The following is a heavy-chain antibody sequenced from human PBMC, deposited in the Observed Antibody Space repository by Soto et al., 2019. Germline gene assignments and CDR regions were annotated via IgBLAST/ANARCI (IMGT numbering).Heavy chain of an antibody. J-gene: IGHJ6*02. CDR3: ARDWSTVTINYNYALDG. V-gene: IGHV3-48*03. D-gene: IGHD4-17*01. Sequence: EVQLVESGGGLVQPGGSLILSCAASGFTFSTYHMNWVRQAPGKGLEWVSYIHSGGSRIYYADSVKGRFTISRDNAQNSLYVQVNSLRSEDTAVYYCARDWSTVTINYNYALDGWGQGATVTVSS. CDR2: IHSGGSRI. CDR1: GFTFSTYH.